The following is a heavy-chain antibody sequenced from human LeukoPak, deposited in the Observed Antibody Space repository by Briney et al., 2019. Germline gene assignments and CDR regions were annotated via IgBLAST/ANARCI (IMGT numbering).Heavy chain of an antibody. CDR1: GLTFSSYF. J-gene: IGHJ4*02. CDR3: AAVVIFCSGGNCLIFDS. V-gene: IGHV3-23*01. CDR2: ISGSGDST. Sequence: GGSLRLSCAACGLTFSSYFMNWARQAPGKGLEWVSSISGSGDSTYYADSVKGRFTISRDNSKNTLYLQMRSLRAEDTAEYFCAAVVIFCSGGNCLIFDSWGQGTLVTVSS. D-gene: IGHD2-15*01.